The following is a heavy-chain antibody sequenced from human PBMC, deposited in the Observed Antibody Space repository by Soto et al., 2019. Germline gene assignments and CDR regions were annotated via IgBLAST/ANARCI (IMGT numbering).Heavy chain of an antibody. Sequence: AGGSLRLSCAASGFTFSSYGMHWVRQAPGKGLEWVAVIWYDGSNKYYADSVKGRFTISRDNSKNTLYLQMNSLRAEDTAVYYCARGLRYFDWLIVYYYYMDVWGKGTTVTVSS. D-gene: IGHD3-9*01. CDR3: ARGLRYFDWLIVYYYYMDV. CDR1: GFTFSSYG. J-gene: IGHJ6*03. CDR2: IWYDGSNK. V-gene: IGHV3-33*01.